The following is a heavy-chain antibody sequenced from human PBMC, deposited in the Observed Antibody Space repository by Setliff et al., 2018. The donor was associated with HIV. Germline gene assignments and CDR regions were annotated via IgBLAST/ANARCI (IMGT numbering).Heavy chain of an antibody. CDR1: GGSIGSGSHY. CDR3: AKTSVGATGLYAFDI. V-gene: IGHV4-61*09. Sequence: SETLSLTCTVSGGSIGSGSHYWSWIRQPAGKGLEWIGHIYTTGSTNYNPSLRSRVTISADTSNNQFSLRLTSMTAADTAVYYCAKTSVGATGLYAFDIWGQGTMVTVSS. D-gene: IGHD1-26*01. CDR2: IYTTGST. J-gene: IGHJ3*02.